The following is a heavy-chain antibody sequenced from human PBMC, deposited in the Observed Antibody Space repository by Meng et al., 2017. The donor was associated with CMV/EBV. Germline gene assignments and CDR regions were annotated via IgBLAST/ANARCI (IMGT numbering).Heavy chain of an antibody. CDR1: GGSFSGYY. V-gene: IGHV4-34*01. D-gene: IGHD3-10*01. CDR2: ISHSGST. CDR3: ARRGVLAGSDY. Sequence: SETLSLTCAVYGGSFSGYYWSWIRQPPGKGLEWIGEISHSGSTNYNPSLKSRVTISVDTSKNQFSLKLSSVTAADTAVYYCARRGVLAGSDYWGQGTLVTVSS. J-gene: IGHJ4*02.